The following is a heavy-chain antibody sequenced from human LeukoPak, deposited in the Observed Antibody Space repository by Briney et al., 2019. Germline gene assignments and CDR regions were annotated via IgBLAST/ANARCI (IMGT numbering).Heavy chain of an antibody. CDR3: ARYIVPAAIFDY. V-gene: IGHV4-61*05. CDR2: IYYSGST. J-gene: IGHJ4*02. CDR1: GGSISSSSYY. D-gene: IGHD2-2*01. Sequence: SETLSLTCTVSGGSISSSSYYWGWIRQPPGKGLEWIGYIYYSGSTNYNPSLKSRVTISVDTSKNQFSLKLSSVTAADTAVYYCARYIVPAAIFDYWGQGTLVTVSS.